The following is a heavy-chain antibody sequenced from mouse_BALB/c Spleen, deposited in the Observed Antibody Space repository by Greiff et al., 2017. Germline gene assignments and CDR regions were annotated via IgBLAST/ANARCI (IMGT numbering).Heavy chain of an antibody. V-gene: IGHV1-4*01. D-gene: IGHD2-4*01. Sequence: VKLMESGAELARRGASVKMSCKASGYTFTSYTMHWVKQRPGQGLEWIGYINPSSGYTNYNQKFKDKATLTADKSSSTAYMQLSSLTSEDSAVYYCAREYYDYWFAYWGQGTLVTVSA. CDR1: GYTFTSYT. CDR3: AREYYDYWFAY. J-gene: IGHJ3*01. CDR2: INPSSGYT.